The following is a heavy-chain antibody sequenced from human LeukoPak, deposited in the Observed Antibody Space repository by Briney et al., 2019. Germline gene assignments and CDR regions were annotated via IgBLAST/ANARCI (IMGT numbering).Heavy chain of an antibody. CDR3: ARSSGWTRFDY. D-gene: IGHD6-19*01. CDR2: IYYSGST. CDR1: GGSISGYY. V-gene: IGHV4-59*01. J-gene: IGHJ4*02. Sequence: PSETLSLTCTVSGGSISGYYWSWLRQPPGKGLEWIGYIYYSGSTNCNPSLKSRVTISVDTSKTQFSLKLSSVTAADTAVYYCARSSGWTRFDYWGQGTLVTVSS.